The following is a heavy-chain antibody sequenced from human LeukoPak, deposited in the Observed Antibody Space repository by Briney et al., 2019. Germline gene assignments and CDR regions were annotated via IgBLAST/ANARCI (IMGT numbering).Heavy chain of an antibody. CDR2: INPNSGGT. Sequence: ASVKVSCKASGYTFTGYYMHWVRQAPGQGLEWMGWINPNSGGTNYAQKFQGRVTMTRDTSISTAYMELRRLRSDDTAVYYCARDLPVATTGYFDCWGQGTLVTVSS. D-gene: IGHD5-12*01. J-gene: IGHJ4*02. V-gene: IGHV1-2*02. CDR3: ARDLPVATTGYFDC. CDR1: GYTFTGYY.